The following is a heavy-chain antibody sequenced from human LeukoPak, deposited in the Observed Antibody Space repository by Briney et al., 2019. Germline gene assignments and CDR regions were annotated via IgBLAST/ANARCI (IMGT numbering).Heavy chain of an antibody. CDR1: GGSISSSSYY. Sequence: SETLSLTCTVSGGSISSSSYYWGWIRQPPGKGLEWIGSMYYSGGTNYNPSLKSRVTISADTSKNQFFLKVSSVTAAETAVYYCARHASDSSGFYNYYGMDVWGQGTTVTVSS. CDR3: ARHASDSSGFYNYYGMDV. D-gene: IGHD3-22*01. CDR2: MYYSGGT. V-gene: IGHV4-39*01. J-gene: IGHJ6*02.